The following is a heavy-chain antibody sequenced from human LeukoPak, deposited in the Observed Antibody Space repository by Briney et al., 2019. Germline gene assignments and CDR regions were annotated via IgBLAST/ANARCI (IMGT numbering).Heavy chain of an antibody. CDR3: ARGRLIVAPGVYYFEY. Sequence: KPSETLSLTCTFSGGSSSSYYWSWIRQPPGKGLEWIGYIYYRGGTNYNPSLESRVTISGDTSKNEFSLKLTSVTAADTAVYYCARGRLIVAPGVYYFEYWGQGTLVTVSS. D-gene: IGHD5-12*01. J-gene: IGHJ4*02. CDR2: IYYRGGT. CDR1: GGSSSSYY. V-gene: IGHV4-59*08.